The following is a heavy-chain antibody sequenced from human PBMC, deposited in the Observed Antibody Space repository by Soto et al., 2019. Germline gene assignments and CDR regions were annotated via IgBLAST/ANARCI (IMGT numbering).Heavy chain of an antibody. CDR2: IVVGSGNE. Sequence: QMQVVQSGPEVKKPGTSVKVSCRTSGFTFSNSAVQWVRQARGKRLEWLGRIVVGSGNEDYAQKFQERVALRRDMSTGSVYIEMSRLIFEDTAIYYCSAEVVARGLVWVQGTLVTVSS. CDR3: SAEVVARGLV. J-gene: IGHJ4*02. CDR1: GFTFSNSA. V-gene: IGHV1-58*01. D-gene: IGHD5-12*01.